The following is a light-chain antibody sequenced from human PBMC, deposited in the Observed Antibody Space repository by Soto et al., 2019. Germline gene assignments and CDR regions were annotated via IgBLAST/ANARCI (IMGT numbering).Light chain of an antibody. J-gene: IGLJ1*01. CDR2: DVS. Sequence: QSVLTQPASVSGSPGQSITISCTGTSSDVGGYNYVSWYQQHPGKAPKLMIQDVSNRPSGVSDRFSGSKSGNTASLTISGLQAEDEADYYCSSYTSSSTHVFGPGTKLTVL. CDR1: SSDVGGYNY. CDR3: SSYTSSSTHV. V-gene: IGLV2-14*01.